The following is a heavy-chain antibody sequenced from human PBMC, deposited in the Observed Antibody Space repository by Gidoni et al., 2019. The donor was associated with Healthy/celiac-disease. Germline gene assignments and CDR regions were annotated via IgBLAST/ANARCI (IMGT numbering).Heavy chain of an antibody. Sequence: QVQLQQWGAGLLKPSETLSLTCAVYGGSFSGYYWSWIHQPPGKGLEWIGEIIHSGSTNYNPSLKSRVTISVDTSKNQFSLKLSSVTAADTAVYYCARIDPYYFDDWSQGTLVTVSS. D-gene: IGHD3-22*01. CDR3: ARIDPYYFDD. V-gene: IGHV4-34*12. CDR1: GGSFSGYY. CDR2: IIHSGST. J-gene: IGHJ4*02.